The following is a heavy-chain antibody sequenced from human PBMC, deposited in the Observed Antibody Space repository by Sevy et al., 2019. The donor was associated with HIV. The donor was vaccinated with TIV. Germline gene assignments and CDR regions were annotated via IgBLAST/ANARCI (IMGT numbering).Heavy chain of an antibody. CDR3: ARDAGYCSSTSCYRGDYFDY. J-gene: IGHJ4*02. Sequence: GGSLRLSCTASGFTFSSYVISWVRQAPGKGLEWVADIKEDGSEKYYVDSVKGRFTISRDNAKKSLYLQMNNLRAEDTAVYYCARDAGYCSSTSCYRGDYFDYWGQRTLVTVSS. V-gene: IGHV3-7*01. CDR1: GFTFSSYV. CDR2: IKEDGSEK. D-gene: IGHD2-2*02.